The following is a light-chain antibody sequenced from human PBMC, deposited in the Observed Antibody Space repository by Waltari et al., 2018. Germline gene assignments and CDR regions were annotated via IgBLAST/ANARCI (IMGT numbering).Light chain of an antibody. V-gene: IGLV2-23*01. J-gene: IGLJ3*02. CDR3: GSDAGGTSWV. Sequence: QSALTQPASVSGSPGQSITISCTGSSGDIGTYNLVSWYQQHPGTAPRLLLHDATKRPSGLSSRFSGSKSGNTASLTISGLQAEDEADYFCGSDAGGTSWVFGGGTQVTVL. CDR2: DAT. CDR1: SGDIGTYNL.